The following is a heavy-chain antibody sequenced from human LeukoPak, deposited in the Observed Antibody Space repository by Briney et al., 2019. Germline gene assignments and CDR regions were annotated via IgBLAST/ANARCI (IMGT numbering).Heavy chain of an antibody. CDR2: INTNTGNP. CDR1: GYTFTSYA. J-gene: IGHJ4*02. D-gene: IGHD3-3*01. CDR3: ARGSFFGVVIRRELDY. Sequence: ASVKVSCKASGYTFTSYAMNWVRQAPGQGLEWMGWINTNTGNPTYAQGFTGRFVFSLDTSVSTAYLQISSLKAEDTAVYYCARGSFFGVVIRRELDYWGQGTLVTVSS. V-gene: IGHV7-4-1*02.